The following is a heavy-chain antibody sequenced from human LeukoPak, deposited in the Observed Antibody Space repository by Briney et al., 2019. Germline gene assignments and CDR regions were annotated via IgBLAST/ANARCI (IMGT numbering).Heavy chain of an antibody. CDR2: ISGSVGST. D-gene: IGHD7-27*01. CDR3: AKDRELPGEYYFDY. Sequence: GGSLRLSCAASGFIFSSYAMSWLRQAPGKGREWGSAISGSVGSTDYADSVKGRFTISRDNSKNTLYMQMNSLRAEDTAVYYCAKDRELPGEYYFDYWGQGTLVTVSS. J-gene: IGHJ4*02. CDR1: GFIFSSYA. V-gene: IGHV3-23*01.